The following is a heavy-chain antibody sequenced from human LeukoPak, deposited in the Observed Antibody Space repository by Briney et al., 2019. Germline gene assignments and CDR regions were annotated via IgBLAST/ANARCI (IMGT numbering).Heavy chain of an antibody. V-gene: IGHV4-31*03. CDR2: IYYSGST. J-gene: IGHJ4*02. CDR3: AREMYSSSFGYFDY. CDR1: SGSISSGGYY. Sequence: SETLSLTCTVSSGSISSGGYYWSWLRQHPGKGLEWIGYIYYSGSTFYNPSLKSRVTISVNTSKNQFSLKLSSVTAADTAVYYCAREMYSSSFGYFDYWGQGTLVTVSS. D-gene: IGHD6-6*01.